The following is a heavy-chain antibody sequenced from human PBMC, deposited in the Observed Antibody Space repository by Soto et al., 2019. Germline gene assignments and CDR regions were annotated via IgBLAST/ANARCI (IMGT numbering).Heavy chain of an antibody. J-gene: IGHJ4*02. Sequence: QVQLVQSGPEVKMPGSSVKVSCKASGDTFTSYTINWVRQAPGQGLQWMGRTIPILAMSNYALKFQGRVTITADKSTTTAYMELSRLRSDDTAVYYCAASYGSGSRAFDYWGQGTLVTVSS. CDR2: TIPILAMS. CDR3: AASYGSGSRAFDY. V-gene: IGHV1-69*02. D-gene: IGHD3-10*01. CDR1: GDTFTSYT.